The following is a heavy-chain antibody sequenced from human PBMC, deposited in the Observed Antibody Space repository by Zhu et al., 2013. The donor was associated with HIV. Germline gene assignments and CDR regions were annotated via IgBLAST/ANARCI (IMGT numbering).Heavy chain of an antibody. Sequence: EVQLVESGGGLVQPGGSLRLSCAASGFSFSTYEMKWVRQAPGKGLEWLSYITGSGTINYAESVKGRFTISRDNAKRSLYLQMNSLRAEDTAVYYCARDRGSGHHTSYFWGQGNPGHRLL. CDR2: ITGSGTI. CDR3: ARDRGSGHHTSYF. CDR1: GFSFSTYE. D-gene: IGHD6-19*01. V-gene: IGHV3-48*03. J-gene: IGHJ4*02.